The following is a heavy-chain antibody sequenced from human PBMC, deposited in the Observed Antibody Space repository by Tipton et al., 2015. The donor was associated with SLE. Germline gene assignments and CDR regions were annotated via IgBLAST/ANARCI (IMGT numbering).Heavy chain of an antibody. Sequence: GLVKPSETLSLTCTVSGGSISGFYWSWIRQPDGKGLEWIGRIYSSGSPNYNPSLKSRVTISVDTSKNQFSLKLSSVTAADTAVYYCASDRPSDYWGQGTLVTVSS. CDR3: ASDRPSDY. J-gene: IGHJ4*02. CDR1: GGSISGFY. V-gene: IGHV4-4*07. CDR2: IYSSGSP.